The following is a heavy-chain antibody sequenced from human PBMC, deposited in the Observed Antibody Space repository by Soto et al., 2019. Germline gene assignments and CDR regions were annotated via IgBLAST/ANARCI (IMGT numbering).Heavy chain of an antibody. CDR2: IIPIFGTA. V-gene: IGHV1-69*13. J-gene: IGHJ4*02. Sequence: SVKVSCKASVGTFSGYAISWVRQAPGQGLEWMGGIIPIFGTANYAQKFQGRVTITADESTSTAYMELSSLRSEDTAVYYCARAGGDYGYFDYWGQGTLVTVSS. CDR3: ARAGGDYGYFDY. CDR1: VGTFSGYA. D-gene: IGHD4-17*01.